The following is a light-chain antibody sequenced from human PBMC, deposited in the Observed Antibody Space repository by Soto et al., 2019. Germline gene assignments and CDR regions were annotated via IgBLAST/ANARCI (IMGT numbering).Light chain of an antibody. CDR1: PSISSW. CDR2: KAS. Sequence: DIHLTQSPSTLSASVGDRVTITCRASPSISSWLAWYQQKPGKAPKLLIYKASTLESGVPSRFSGSGSGTEFTLTISSLQPDDFATYYCQHWDDYMWTFGQGTKVEIK. V-gene: IGKV1-5*03. CDR3: QHWDDYMWT. J-gene: IGKJ1*01.